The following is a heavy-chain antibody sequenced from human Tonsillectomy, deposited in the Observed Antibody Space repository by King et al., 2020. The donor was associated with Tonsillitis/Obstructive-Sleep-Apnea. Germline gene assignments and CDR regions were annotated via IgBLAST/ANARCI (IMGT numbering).Heavy chain of an antibody. CDR2: VSFDGNKE. CDR3: ARGRYSNYEHSALDL. J-gene: IGHJ3*01. Sequence: HVQLVESGGGVVQPGRSLRLSCAASTFHFTTHPMHWVRQAPGKGLEWVTLVSFDGNKENYADSVKGRFTVSRDNSKNTLFLQMNSLRVEDTGVYFCARGRYSNYEHSALDLWGPGTMVTVSS. V-gene: IGHV3-30*01. CDR1: TFHFTTHP. D-gene: IGHD4-11*01.